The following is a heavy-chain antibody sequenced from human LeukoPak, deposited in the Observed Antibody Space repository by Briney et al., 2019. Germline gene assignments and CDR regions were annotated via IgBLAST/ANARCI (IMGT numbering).Heavy chain of an antibody. J-gene: IGHJ4*02. Sequence: GGSLRLSCAASGFTFSSYTMSWVRQAPGKGLEWVSAISGSGGSTYYADSVKGRFTISRDNSKNTLYLQMNSLRAEDTAVYYCAKGPRSGWSLLYFDYWGQGTLVTVSS. CDR1: GFTFSSYT. D-gene: IGHD6-19*01. CDR2: ISGSGGST. V-gene: IGHV3-23*01. CDR3: AKGPRSGWSLLYFDY.